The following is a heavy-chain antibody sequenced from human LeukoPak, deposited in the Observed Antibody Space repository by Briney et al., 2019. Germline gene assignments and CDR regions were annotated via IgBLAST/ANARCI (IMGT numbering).Heavy chain of an antibody. CDR2: ISWNGGSI. Sequence: GGSLRLSCAASGFTFDDYAMHWVRQAPGKGLEWVSGISWNGGSIDYADSVKGRFTISRDNAKNSLYLQMNSLRAEDTALYYCAKDGGGYYYDSSGSNFDYWGQGTLVTVSS. V-gene: IGHV3-9*01. CDR3: AKDGGGYYYDSSGSNFDY. J-gene: IGHJ4*02. CDR1: GFTFDDYA. D-gene: IGHD3-22*01.